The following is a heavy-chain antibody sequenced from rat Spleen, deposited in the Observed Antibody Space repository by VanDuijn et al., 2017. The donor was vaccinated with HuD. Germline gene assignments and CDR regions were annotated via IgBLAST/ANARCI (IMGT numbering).Heavy chain of an antibody. CDR3: TRERTTGILDY. D-gene: IGHD1-9*01. CDR2: MRYNGDT. CDR1: GFSLTSYS. V-gene: IGHV2-63*01. J-gene: IGHJ2*01. Sequence: QVQLKESGPGLVQPSQTLSLTCTVSGFSLTSYSVQWVRQPPGKGLEWMGRMRYNGDTSFNSGLSSRLSISRDTSENQVFLKMDSLQADDTGTYFCTRERTTGILDYWGQGVMVTVSS.